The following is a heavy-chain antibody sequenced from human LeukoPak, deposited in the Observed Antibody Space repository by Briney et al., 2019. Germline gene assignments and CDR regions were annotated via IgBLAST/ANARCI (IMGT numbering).Heavy chain of an antibody. CDR1: DDSISDYY. CDR2: FYNSGRS. Sequence: SETLSLTCTVSDDSISDYYRGWIRQPPGKGLEWIGYFYNSGRSTYNPSLKSRVTISADTSRNHFSLKLNSVTTADTAVYYCTRGAGWLIDYWGQGILVTVSS. J-gene: IGHJ4*02. D-gene: IGHD3-16*01. V-gene: IGHV4-59*01. CDR3: TRGAGWLIDY.